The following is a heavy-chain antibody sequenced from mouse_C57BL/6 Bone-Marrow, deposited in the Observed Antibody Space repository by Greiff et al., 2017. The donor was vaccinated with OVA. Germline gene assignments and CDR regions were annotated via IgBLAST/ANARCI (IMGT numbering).Heavy chain of an antibody. V-gene: IGHV1-81*01. CDR3: ARYRLLLPYY. CDR1: GYTFTSYG. Sequence: LLESGAELARPGASVKLSCKASGYTFTSYGISWVKQRTGQGLEWIGEIYPRSGNTYYNEKFKGKATLTADKSSSTAYMELRSLTSEDPAVYFCARYRLLLPYYWGQGTTLTVSS. D-gene: IGHD2-3*01. J-gene: IGHJ2*01. CDR2: IYPRSGNT.